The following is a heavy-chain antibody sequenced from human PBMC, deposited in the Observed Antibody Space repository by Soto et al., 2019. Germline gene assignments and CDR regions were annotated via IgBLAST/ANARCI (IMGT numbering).Heavy chain of an antibody. CDR1: GGSLSGYY. D-gene: IGHD3-3*01. CDR2: INHSGST. J-gene: IGHJ4*02. CDR3: ARGLFIWSGYYTGLGSDN. V-gene: IGHV4-34*01. Sequence: LSLTCAVYGGSLSGYYWSWIRQPPGKGLEWIGEINHSGSTNYNPSLKSRVTISVDTSKNQFSLKLSSVTAADTAVYYCARGLFIWSGYYTGLGSDNWGQGTLVTVSS.